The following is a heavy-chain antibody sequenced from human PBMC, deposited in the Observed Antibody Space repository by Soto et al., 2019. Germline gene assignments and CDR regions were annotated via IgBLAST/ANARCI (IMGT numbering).Heavy chain of an antibody. V-gene: IGHV1-69*01. CDR3: VAELDFGKLSVV. CDR1: GDTFKNSV. CDR2: TIPLFGTT. D-gene: IGHD3-10*01. J-gene: IGHJ6*02. Sequence: QVQLVQSGVEVKKPGSSVRVSCKGSGDTFKNSVISWVRQAPGQGLEWMGGTIPLFGTTDYAQKFQGRLTITTDESPTTAYMEVSRLTSEDTAVYYCVAELDFGKLSVVWGQGTTVIVSS.